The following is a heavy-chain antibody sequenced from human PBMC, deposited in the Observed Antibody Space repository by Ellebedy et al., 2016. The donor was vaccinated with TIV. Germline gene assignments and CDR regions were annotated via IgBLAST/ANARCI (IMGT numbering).Heavy chain of an antibody. Sequence: PGGSLRLSCAASGFTFSSYTMSWVSQAQGKGLEWVSAISGSGGSTYYADSVKGRFTISRDNSKKTLYLQMNSLRAEDTAVYYCAKDPPPKFPILTGYYFDYWGQGTLVTVSS. J-gene: IGHJ4*02. V-gene: IGHV3-23*01. CDR3: AKDPPPKFPILTGYYFDY. D-gene: IGHD3-9*01. CDR1: GFTFSSYT. CDR2: ISGSGGST.